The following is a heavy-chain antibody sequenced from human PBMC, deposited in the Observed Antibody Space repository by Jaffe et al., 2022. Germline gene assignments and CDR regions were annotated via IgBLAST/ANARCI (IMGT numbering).Heavy chain of an antibody. CDR3: ARDSGLTGHYYYYYYMDV. D-gene: IGHD3-9*01. CDR1: GGSISSYY. V-gene: IGHV4-59*01. Sequence: QVQLQESGPGLVKPSETLSLTCTVSGGSISSYYWSWIRQPPGKGLEWIGYIYYSGSTNYNPSLKSRVTISVDTSKNQFSLKLSSVTAADTAVYYCARDSGLTGHYYYYYYMDVWGKGTTVTVSS. J-gene: IGHJ6*03. CDR2: IYYSGST.